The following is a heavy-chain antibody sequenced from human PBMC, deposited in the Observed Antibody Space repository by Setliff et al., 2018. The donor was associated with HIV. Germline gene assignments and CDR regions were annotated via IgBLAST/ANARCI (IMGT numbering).Heavy chain of an antibody. J-gene: IGHJ3*02. CDR3: ARVWVYAFDI. CDR2: IDHSGTT. V-gene: IGHV4-38-2*02. D-gene: IGHD1-26*01. Sequence: SETLSLTCTVSSYSSAYFWAWIRQPPGKGLEWIGVIDHSGTTYYNPSLKSRVTISLETSKSQFSLRVRSMTAADTAIYYCARVWVYAFDIWGQGTMVTVSS. CDR1: SYSSAYF.